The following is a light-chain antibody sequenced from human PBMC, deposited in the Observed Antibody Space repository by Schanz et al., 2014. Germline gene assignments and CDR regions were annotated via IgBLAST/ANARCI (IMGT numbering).Light chain of an antibody. CDR2: GAS. Sequence: EIVMTQSPATLSVSPGERATLSCRASQSVSSNLAWYQQKPGQAPRLLIYGASTRATGIPARFSGSGSGTEFTLTISILQPEDFAVYYCQQYGSSLTFGGGTKVEIK. J-gene: IGKJ4*01. CDR3: QQYGSSLT. V-gene: IGKV3-15*01. CDR1: QSVSSN.